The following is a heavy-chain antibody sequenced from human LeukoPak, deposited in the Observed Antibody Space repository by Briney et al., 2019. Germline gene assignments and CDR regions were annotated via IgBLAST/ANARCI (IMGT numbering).Heavy chain of an antibody. CDR3: AKDKIGRWLLYYYFDY. J-gene: IGHJ4*02. CDR1: GFTFSSYA. CDR2: ISGSGGST. Sequence: GGSLRLSCAASGFTFSSYAMSWVRQAPGKGLEWASAISGSGGSTYYADSVKGRFTISRDNSKNTLYLQMNSLRAEDTAVYYCAKDKIGRWLLYYYFDYWGQGTLVTVSS. D-gene: IGHD5-24*01. V-gene: IGHV3-23*01.